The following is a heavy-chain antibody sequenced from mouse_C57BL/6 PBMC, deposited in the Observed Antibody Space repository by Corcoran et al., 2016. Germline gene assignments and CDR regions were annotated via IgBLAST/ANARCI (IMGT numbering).Heavy chain of an antibody. Sequence: QVQLQQSGAELVKPGASVKLSCKASGYTFTEYTIHWVKQRSGQGLEWIARIYPGSGNTYYNEKFKGKATLTAEKSSSTAYMQLSSLTSEDSAVYFCAREEFYYYGSKNYFDYWGQGTTLTVSS. J-gene: IGHJ2*01. CDR2: IYPGSGNT. CDR1: GYTFTEYT. D-gene: IGHD1-1*01. V-gene: IGHV1-76*01. CDR3: AREEFYYYGSKNYFDY.